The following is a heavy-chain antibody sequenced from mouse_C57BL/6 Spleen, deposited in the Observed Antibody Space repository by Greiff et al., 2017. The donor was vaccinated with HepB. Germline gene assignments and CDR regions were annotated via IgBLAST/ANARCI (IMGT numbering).Heavy chain of an antibody. J-gene: IGHJ2*01. CDR3: ARAAQAYYFDY. D-gene: IGHD3-2*02. CDR2: IYPGDGDT. CDR1: GYAFSSSW. V-gene: IGHV1-82*01. Sequence: VQLKESGPELVKPGASVKISCKASGYAFSSSWMNWVKQRTGKGLEWIGRIYPGDGDTNYNGKFKGKATLTADKSSSTAYMQLSSLTSEDSAVYFCARAAQAYYFDYWGQGTTLTVSS.